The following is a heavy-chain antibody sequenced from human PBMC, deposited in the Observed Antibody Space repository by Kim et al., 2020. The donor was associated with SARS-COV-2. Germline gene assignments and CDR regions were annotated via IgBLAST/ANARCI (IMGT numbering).Heavy chain of an antibody. V-gene: IGHV3-48*04. J-gene: IGHJ4*02. D-gene: IGHD3-9*01. Sequence: GGSLRLSCAASGFTFSSYSMNWVRQAPGKGLEWVSYISSSSSTIYYADSVKGRFTISRDNAKNSLYLQMNSLRAEDTAVYYCARQYYDILTGYYSLDYWGQGTLVTVSS. CDR2: ISSSSSTI. CDR1: GFTFSSYS. CDR3: ARQYYDILTGYYSLDY.